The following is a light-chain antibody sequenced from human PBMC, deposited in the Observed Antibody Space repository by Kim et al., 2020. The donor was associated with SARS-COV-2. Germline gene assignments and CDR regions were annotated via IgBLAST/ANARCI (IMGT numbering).Light chain of an antibody. Sequence: SPKKTASITGSGDGLEDKYCCWYQQKPAQSPVLVIYQDTKRPSGIPERFSGSNSGNTATLTISGTQAMDEADYYCQAWDSTTVVFGGGTQLTVL. J-gene: IGLJ2*01. CDR1: GLEDKY. V-gene: IGLV3-1*01. CDR2: QDT. CDR3: QAWDSTTVV.